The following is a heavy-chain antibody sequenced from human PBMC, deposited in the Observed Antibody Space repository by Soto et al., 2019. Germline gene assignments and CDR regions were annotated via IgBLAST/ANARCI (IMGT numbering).Heavy chain of an antibody. D-gene: IGHD5-12*01. V-gene: IGHV3-23*01. Sequence: EVRLLESGGGLIQPGGSLRLSCAASGFTFSSYVMSWVRQAPGTGLECVSGISGSGTNTYYEDSVKDRFTISRDNSKNTLYLQMSSLRAEHTAEYYCAKDNSPYSGYNSFDYWGEGTLVTVSS. CDR1: GFTFSSYV. CDR3: AKDNSPYSGYNSFDY. J-gene: IGHJ4*02. CDR2: ISGSGTNT.